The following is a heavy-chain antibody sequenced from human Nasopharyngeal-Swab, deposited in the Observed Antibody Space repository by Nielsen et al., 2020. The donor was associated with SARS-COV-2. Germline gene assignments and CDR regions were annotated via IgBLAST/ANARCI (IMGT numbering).Heavy chain of an antibody. CDR2: ISADGSRQ. V-gene: IGHV3-30*07. J-gene: IGHJ3*01. CDR1: GFTFSYYA. Sequence: GESLKISCVPSGFTFSYYAMHWVRQAPGQGREWVSLISADGSRQHYADSVKGRFTISRDQTKNTLYLQMDSVRADDTAVYYCARDRGLPNDAFDLWGQGTLVTVSS. D-gene: IGHD3-10*01. CDR3: ARDRGLPNDAFDL.